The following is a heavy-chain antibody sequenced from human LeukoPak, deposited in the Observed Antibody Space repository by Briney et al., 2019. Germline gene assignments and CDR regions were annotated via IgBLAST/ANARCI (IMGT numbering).Heavy chain of an antibody. CDR2: ISWNSGSI. Sequence: PGRSLRLSCAASGFTFDDYAMHWVRQAPGKGLEWVSGISWNSGSIGYADSVKGRFTISRDNAKNSLYLQMNSLRAEDMALYYCAKDGYYGSGKSLSGYFDYWGQGTLVTVSS. CDR1: GFTFDDYA. J-gene: IGHJ4*02. D-gene: IGHD3-10*01. V-gene: IGHV3-9*03. CDR3: AKDGYYGSGKSLSGYFDY.